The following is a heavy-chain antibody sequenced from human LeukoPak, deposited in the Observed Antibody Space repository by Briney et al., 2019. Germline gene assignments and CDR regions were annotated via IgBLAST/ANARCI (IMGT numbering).Heavy chain of an antibody. CDR1: GVSFSGYY. J-gene: IGHJ4*02. CDR2: ITRSGST. Sequence: PSGTLSLTCAVYGVSFSGYYWSWIRQSPGRGLEWIGEITRSGSTDYNPSLKSRVTISIDTSKNQFSLKLSSVTAADTAVYYCARGDGSGSYYGGYWGQGTLVTVSS. D-gene: IGHD3-10*01. V-gene: IGHV4-34*01. CDR3: ARGDGSGSYYGGY.